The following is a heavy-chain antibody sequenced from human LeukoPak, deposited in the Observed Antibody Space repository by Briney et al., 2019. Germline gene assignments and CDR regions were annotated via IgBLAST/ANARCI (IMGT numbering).Heavy chain of an antibody. CDR1: GLTLSSNY. CDR2: IYSGGST. V-gene: IGHV3-53*01. CDR3: ARDGFYDSSGSPSFAFDI. J-gene: IGHJ3*02. D-gene: IGHD3-22*01. Sequence: GGSLRLSCAASGLTLSSNYMSWVRPAPGKGLEWGSVIYSGGSTYYADSVKGRFTISRDTSKNTVYLQMNSLRAEDTAVYYCARDGFYDSSGSPSFAFDIWGQGTMVTVS.